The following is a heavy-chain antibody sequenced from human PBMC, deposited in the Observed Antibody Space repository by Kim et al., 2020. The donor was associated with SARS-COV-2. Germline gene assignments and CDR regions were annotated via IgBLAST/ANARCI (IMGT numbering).Heavy chain of an antibody. J-gene: IGHJ2*01. V-gene: IGHV4-39*01. D-gene: IGHD3-22*01. CDR3: ARRGRDSSGYYFPSNWYFDL. CDR2: IYYSGST. Sequence: SETLSLTCTVSGGSISSSSYYWGWIRQPPGKGREWIGSIYYSGSTYYNPSLKSRVTISVDTSKNQFSLKLSSVTAADTAVYYCARRGRDSSGYYFPSNWYFDLWGRGTRVTVSS. CDR1: GGSISSSSYY.